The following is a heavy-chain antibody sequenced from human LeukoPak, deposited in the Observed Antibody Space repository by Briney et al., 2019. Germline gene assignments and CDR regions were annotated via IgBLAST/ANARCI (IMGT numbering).Heavy chain of an antibody. V-gene: IGHV3-21*01. CDR1: GFTLNTYT. Sequence: PGGSLRLSCAAFGFTLNTYTMNWVRQAPGKGLEWVSSISSSSSFISYAGSVKGRFTISRDNARNSLYLQMNSLRAEDTAVYYCARVDFAPRALDYWGQGNLVTVSS. CDR2: ISSSSSFI. J-gene: IGHJ4*02. CDR3: ARVDFAPRALDY.